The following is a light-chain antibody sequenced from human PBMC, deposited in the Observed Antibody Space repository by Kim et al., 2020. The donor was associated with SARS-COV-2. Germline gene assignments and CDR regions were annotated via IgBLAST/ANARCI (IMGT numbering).Light chain of an antibody. Sequence: EIVLTQSPGTLSLSPGERAIHSCRTSQRVCSHCLAWYHQKPGQAPRLLIYSISNRTTGIPDRFSVSGSVTDFTRTIGRLEPEDVAVYYSQQYGNAPPYTNVQETKLEI. CDR3: QQYGNAPPYT. V-gene: IGKV3-20*01. CDR1: QRVCSHC. J-gene: IGKJ2*01. CDR2: SIS.